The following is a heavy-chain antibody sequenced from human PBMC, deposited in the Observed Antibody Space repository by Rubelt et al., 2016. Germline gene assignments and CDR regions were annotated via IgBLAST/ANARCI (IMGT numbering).Heavy chain of an antibody. CDR3: GGGGPADY. J-gene: IGHJ4*02. D-gene: IGHD3-10*01. Sequence: VQLEQSGAEVKKAGESLKISCKASGYTFTSYGISWVRQAPGQGLEWMGWISAYTGNTNYAQKLQGRVTMTTDTSPSTADMERGSLRSDDTAVYYCGGGGPADYWGQGTLVTVSS. CDR1: GYTFTSYG. V-gene: IGHV1-18*01. CDR2: ISAYTGNT.